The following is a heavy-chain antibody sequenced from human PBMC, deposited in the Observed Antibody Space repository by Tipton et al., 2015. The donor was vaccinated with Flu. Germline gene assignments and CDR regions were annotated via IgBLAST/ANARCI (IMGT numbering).Heavy chain of an antibody. CDR3: ARDYYDSSGYYYQD. J-gene: IGHJ4*02. CDR1: GGSISSGGYY. V-gene: IGHV4-61*08. D-gene: IGHD3-22*01. Sequence: TLSLTCTVSGGSISSGGYYWSWIRQPPGKGLEWIGYIYYSGSTNYNPSLKSRVTISVDTSKNQFSLKLSSVTAADTAVYYCARDYYDSSGYYYQDWGQGTLVTVSS. CDR2: IYYSGST.